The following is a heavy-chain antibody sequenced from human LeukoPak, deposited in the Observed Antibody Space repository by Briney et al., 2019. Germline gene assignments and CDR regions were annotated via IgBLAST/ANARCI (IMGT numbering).Heavy chain of an antibody. CDR3: AKDIPAPTYYDFWSGYYTGYGMDV. CDR1: GFTFSSYA. CDR2: ISGSGGST. Sequence: GGSLRLSCAASGFTFSSYAMSWVRQAPGKGLEWVPAISGSGGSTYYADSVKGRFTISRDNSKNTLYLQMNSLRAEDTAVYYCAKDIPAPTYYDFWSGYYTGYGMDVWGQGTTVTVSS. V-gene: IGHV3-23*01. J-gene: IGHJ6*02. D-gene: IGHD3-3*01.